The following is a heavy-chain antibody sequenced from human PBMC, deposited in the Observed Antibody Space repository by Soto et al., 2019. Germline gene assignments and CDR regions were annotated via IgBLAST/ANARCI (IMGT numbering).Heavy chain of an antibody. CDR2: IKPDGSEK. D-gene: IGHD3-3*01. J-gene: IGHJ4*02. Sequence: PVGSLRLSCETYGFTFRRYWMTWVRQAPGKGPEWVANIKPDGSEKQYVDSVKGRFTVSRDNAKKSLDLQMNSLRVEDTAVYYCARAEDYDFWSGPPKYFDNWGQGTQVTVPS. V-gene: IGHV3-7*03. CDR3: ARAEDYDFWSGPPKYFDN. CDR1: GFTFRRYW.